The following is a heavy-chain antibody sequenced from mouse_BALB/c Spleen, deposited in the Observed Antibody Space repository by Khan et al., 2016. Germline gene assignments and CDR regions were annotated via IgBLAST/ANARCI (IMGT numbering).Heavy chain of an antibody. CDR1: GYTFPSYT. V-gene: IGHV1-4*01. D-gene: IGHD2-4*01. CDR2: INPTSGYT. J-gene: IGHJ3*01. Sequence: QVQLQQSGAELARPGASVRMSCKASGYTFPSYTLYWVKQRPGQGLEWIGYINPTSGYTSYNQKFKDKATLTADKSSSTVYMQRSSLTAEDSAVYYCAREGLRAWFVYWGQETLVTVSA. CDR3: AREGLRAWFVY.